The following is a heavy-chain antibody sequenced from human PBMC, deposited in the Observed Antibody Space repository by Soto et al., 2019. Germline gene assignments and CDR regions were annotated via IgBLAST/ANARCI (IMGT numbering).Heavy chain of an antibody. V-gene: IGHV1-46*04. Sequence: ASVKVSCKASGYTFTNYYMYWVRRAPGQGLQWMGVIDPNDASTRYAQKLQGRVTMTRDTSTSTAYMELNSLTSEDTAVYSCARVGYYYDSSGYFDYWGQGTLVTVSS. CDR2: IDPNDAST. D-gene: IGHD3-22*01. J-gene: IGHJ4*02. CDR3: ARVGYYYDSSGYFDY. CDR1: GYTFTNYY.